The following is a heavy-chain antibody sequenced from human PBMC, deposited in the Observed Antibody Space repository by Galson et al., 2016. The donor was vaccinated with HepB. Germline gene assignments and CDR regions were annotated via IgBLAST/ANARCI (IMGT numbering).Heavy chain of an antibody. CDR3: VRDGTTGWHFYL. Sequence: SLRLSCAASGFRFSAXXMSXXXQAXXXGLXXVAXXXQDXXXKXXXDSGRGRFTNXXDNAKNSVXLQVSSLRAEDTAVXYCVRDGTTGWHFYLWGQGTLXTXSS. J-gene: IGHJ4*02. CDR2: XXQDXXXK. CDR1: GFRFSAXX. V-gene: IGHV3-7*03. D-gene: IGHD1-1*01.